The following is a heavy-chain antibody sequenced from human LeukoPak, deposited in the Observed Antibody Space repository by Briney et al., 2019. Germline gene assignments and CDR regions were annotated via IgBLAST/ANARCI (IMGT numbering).Heavy chain of an antibody. CDR2: ISGSGGST. J-gene: IGHJ4*02. Sequence: GGSLRLSCAASGFTFDDYVMSWVRQAPGKGLEWVSAISGSGGSTYYADSVKGRFTISRDNSKNTLYLQMNSLRAEDTAVYYCAKDMFRYYDSSGSPNFDYWGQGTLVTVSS. CDR3: AKDMFRYYDSSGSPNFDY. CDR1: GFTFDDYV. D-gene: IGHD3-22*01. V-gene: IGHV3-23*01.